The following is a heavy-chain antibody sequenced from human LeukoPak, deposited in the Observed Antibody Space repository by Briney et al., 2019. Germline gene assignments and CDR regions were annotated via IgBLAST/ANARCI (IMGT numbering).Heavy chain of an antibody. Sequence: SETLSLTCAVSGGSISSSKWWSWVRQPPGKGLEWIGEIYHSGSTNYNPSLKSRVTISVDKSKNQFSLKLSSVTAADTAVYYCASGQLAHYYYYGMDVWGQGTTVTVSS. CDR1: GGSISSSKW. V-gene: IGHV4-4*02. CDR2: IYHSGST. D-gene: IGHD6-13*01. J-gene: IGHJ6*02. CDR3: ASGQLAHYYYYGMDV.